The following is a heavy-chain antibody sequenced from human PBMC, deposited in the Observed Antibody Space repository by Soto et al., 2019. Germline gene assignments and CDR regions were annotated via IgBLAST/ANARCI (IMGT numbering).Heavy chain of an antibody. CDR1: GFTFDDYG. CDR3: ARPRAKDYGDYHYGLDV. CDR2: INWNGGST. Sequence: EVQLEESGGGVVRPGGSLRLSCAASGFTFDDYGMSWVRQAPGKGLEWVSGINWNGGSTGYADSVKGRFTISRDNAKNSLYLQMNSLRAEDTALYYCARPRAKDYGDYHYGLDVWGQGTTVTVSS. V-gene: IGHV3-20*04. J-gene: IGHJ6*02. D-gene: IGHD4-17*01.